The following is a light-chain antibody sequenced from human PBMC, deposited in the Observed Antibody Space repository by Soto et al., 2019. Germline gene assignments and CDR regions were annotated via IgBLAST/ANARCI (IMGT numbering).Light chain of an antibody. CDR2: GAS. CDR3: QRYGNFLYT. J-gene: IGKJ2*01. V-gene: IGKV3-20*01. Sequence: EIVLTQSPDTLSLSPGERATLSCRASQSVSSSSVAWYQQKPGQAPRLLIYGASSRATGIPDRFSGSGSGTDFTLIISRLEPEDFAVYYCQRYGNFLYTVGQGTKLELK. CDR1: QSVSSSS.